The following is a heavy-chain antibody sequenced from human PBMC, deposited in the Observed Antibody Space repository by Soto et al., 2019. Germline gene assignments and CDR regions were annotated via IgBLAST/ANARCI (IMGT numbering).Heavy chain of an antibody. J-gene: IGHJ6*02. CDR2: IYSGGST. V-gene: IGHV3-53*01. CDR1: GFSVSSNY. D-gene: IGHD3-22*01. CDR3: ARVSGYYDSSGHDRNMDYCYGMAV. Sequence: GGSLGLSCAASGFSVSSNYMSWVRQGPGKGLEWVSVIYSGGSTYYADSVKGRFTISRDNSKNTLYLQMNSLRAEDTAVYYCARVSGYYDSSGHDRNMDYCYGMAVWGQGTTVSVSS.